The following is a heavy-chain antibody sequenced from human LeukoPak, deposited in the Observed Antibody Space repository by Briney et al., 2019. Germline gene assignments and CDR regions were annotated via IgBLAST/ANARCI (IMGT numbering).Heavy chain of an antibody. V-gene: IGHV4-59*12. CDR2: IHDSGST. CDR1: GGSISSYY. D-gene: IGHD2-2*01. Sequence: SETLSLTCTVSGGSISSYYWSWIRQPPGKGLEWIGYIHDSGSTNYNPSLKSRVTMSVDTSKNQFSLKLSSVTAADTAVYYCARVPAAMEYYFDYWGQGTLVTVSS. CDR3: ARVPAAMEYYFDY. J-gene: IGHJ4*02.